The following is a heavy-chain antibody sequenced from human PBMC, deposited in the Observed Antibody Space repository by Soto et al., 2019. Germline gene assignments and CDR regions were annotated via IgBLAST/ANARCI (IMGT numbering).Heavy chain of an antibody. CDR3: ATVPPRIVVVLAEFPT. CDR1: GTSISSTYW. Sequence: SETLSLTCRVSGTSISSTYWWTWVRQSPGMGLEWIGEIYHNGITKYNRSLKSRVSLSVDKSNNQFSLKLTSVTAADTAVYYCATVPPRIVVVLAEFPTWGQGTLVTVSS. CDR2: IYHNGIT. D-gene: IGHD2-21*01. V-gene: IGHV4-4*02. J-gene: IGHJ4*02.